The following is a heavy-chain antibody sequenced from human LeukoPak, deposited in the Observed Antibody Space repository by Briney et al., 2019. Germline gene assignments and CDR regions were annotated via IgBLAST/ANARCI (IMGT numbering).Heavy chain of an antibody. Sequence: GGSLRLSCAASGFTFSSYSMNWVRQAPGKGLEWVSSISSSSSYIYYADSVKGRFTVSRDNAKNSLYLQMNSLRAEDTAVYYCARERQGRENAFDIWGQGTMVTVSS. CDR3: ARERQGRENAFDI. CDR1: GFTFSSYS. J-gene: IGHJ3*02. CDR2: ISSSSSYI. D-gene: IGHD6-25*01. V-gene: IGHV3-21*01.